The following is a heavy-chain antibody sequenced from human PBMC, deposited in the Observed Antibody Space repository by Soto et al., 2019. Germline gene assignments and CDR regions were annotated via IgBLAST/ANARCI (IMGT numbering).Heavy chain of an antibody. Sequence: SLSLACEPSAFTFIIISIDWVRQAPDGVRGWVAVISSNGSNKYDADSVKDRFAGSRENSNNTPYLQKISLRSDDAAVYFCARDDLFVAGLYRIPVHYYGVDVWGQGTTVTVSS. J-gene: IGHJ6*02. CDR3: ARDDLFVAGLYRIPVHYYGVDV. V-gene: IGHV3-30*09. CDR1: AFTFIIIS. D-gene: IGHD6-19*01. CDR2: ISSNGSNK.